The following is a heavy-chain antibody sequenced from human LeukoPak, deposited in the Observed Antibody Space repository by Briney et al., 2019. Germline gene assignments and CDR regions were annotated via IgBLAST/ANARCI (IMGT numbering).Heavy chain of an antibody. CDR3: ARDIRVLLWFGELLYPIYYYYYMDV. Sequence: SETPSLTCAVYGGSFSGYYWSWIRQPPGKGLEWIGEINHSGSTNYNPSLKSRVTISVDTSKNQFSLKLSSVTAADTAVYYCARDIRVLLWFGELLYPIYYYYYMDVWGKGTTVTVSS. D-gene: IGHD3-10*01. CDR2: INHSGST. J-gene: IGHJ6*03. V-gene: IGHV4-34*01. CDR1: GGSFSGYY.